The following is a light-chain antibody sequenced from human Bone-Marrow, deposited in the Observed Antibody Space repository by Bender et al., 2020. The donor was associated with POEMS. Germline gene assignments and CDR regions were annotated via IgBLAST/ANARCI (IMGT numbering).Light chain of an antibody. CDR3: SSYTSRNTLV. CDR1: RSDVGGYDL. Sequence: QSALTQPASVSGSPGQSITLSCTGTRSDVGGYDLVSWYQHHPGKAPKLLIYEVSDRPSGVSNRFSGSKSGNTASLTISGLQAEDEADYYCSSYTSRNTLVFGGGTRLTVL. V-gene: IGLV2-14*02. CDR2: EVS. J-gene: IGLJ3*02.